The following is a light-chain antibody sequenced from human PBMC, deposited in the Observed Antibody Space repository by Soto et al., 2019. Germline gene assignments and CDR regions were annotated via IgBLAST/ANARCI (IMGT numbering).Light chain of an antibody. CDR3: CSYGGSFPYV. CDR2: DVT. CDR1: SSDVGGYDY. J-gene: IGLJ1*01. Sequence: QSVLTQPPSVSGSPGQSVTISCTGTSSDVGGYDYVSWHQQRPGKAPKLLIYDVTKRPSGVPDRFSGSKSGNTASLTISGLQAEDEADFYCCSYGGSFPYVFGTGTQLTVL. V-gene: IGLV2-11*01.